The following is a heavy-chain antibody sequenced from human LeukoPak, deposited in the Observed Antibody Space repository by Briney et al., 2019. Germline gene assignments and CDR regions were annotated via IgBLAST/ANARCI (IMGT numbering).Heavy chain of an antibody. CDR1: GFTFSSSW. CDR3: TTAGNYRFDF. Sequence: GGSLRLSCAASGFTFSSSWMHWVRQAPGEGLVWVSRMNSDGTTTNYADSVQGRFTISRDNARNTLFLHMNSLRADDTAVYYCTTAGNYRFDFWGQGTLVTVSS. V-gene: IGHV3-74*01. J-gene: IGHJ4*02. D-gene: IGHD1-7*01. CDR2: MNSDGTTT.